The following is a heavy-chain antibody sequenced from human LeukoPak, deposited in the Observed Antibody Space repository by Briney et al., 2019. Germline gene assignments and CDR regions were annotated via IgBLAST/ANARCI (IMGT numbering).Heavy chain of an antibody. D-gene: IGHD3-10*01. CDR1: GFTFSSYA. V-gene: IGHV3-23*01. CDR3: AKGRAGGFGTFEY. CDR2: ISDSGGTT. Sequence: PGGSLRLSCAASGFTFSSYAMSWARQAPGKGLEWVASISDSGGTTYYADSVKGRFTISRDNSKNTLYLQMSSLRAEDTAVYYCAKGRAGGFGTFEYWGQGTLVTVSS. J-gene: IGHJ4*02.